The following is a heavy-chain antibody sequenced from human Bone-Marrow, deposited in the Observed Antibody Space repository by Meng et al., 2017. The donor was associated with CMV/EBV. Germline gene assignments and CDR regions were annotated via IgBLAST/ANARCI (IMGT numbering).Heavy chain of an antibody. CDR3: ARAGDGYNYLS. CDR1: GFTFSNYG. CDR2: MSYDGSNK. Sequence: YCAASGFTFSNYGMHWVRQAPGKGLEWVAAMSYDGSNKHYADSVQGRFTISRDYSKNTVDLQMNSLRGDDTAVYYCARAGDGYNYLSWGQGTLVTVSS. J-gene: IGHJ5*02. D-gene: IGHD5-24*01. V-gene: IGHV3-30*03.